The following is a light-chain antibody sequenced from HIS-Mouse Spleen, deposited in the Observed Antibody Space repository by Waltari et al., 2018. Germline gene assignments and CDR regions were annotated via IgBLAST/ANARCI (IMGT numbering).Light chain of an antibody. V-gene: IGLV3-10*01. Sequence: SYELTQPPSVSVSPGQTARITCPGDALPTKSANCYQQNSGQAPLLVIYEDSKRPSGIPERFSGSSSGTMATLTISGAQVEDEADYYCYSTDSSGNHRVFGGGTKLTVL. CDR3: YSTDSSGNHRV. CDR1: ALPTKS. CDR2: EDS. J-gene: IGLJ2*01.